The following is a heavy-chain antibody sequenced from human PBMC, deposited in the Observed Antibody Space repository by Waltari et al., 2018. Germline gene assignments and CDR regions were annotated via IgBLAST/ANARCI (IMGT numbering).Heavy chain of an antibody. J-gene: IGHJ2*01. CDR2: IYTSGST. V-gene: IGHV4-4*07. D-gene: IGHD3-22*01. Sequence: QPAGKGLEWIGRIYTSGSTNYNPSLKSRVTMSVDTSKNQFSLKLSSVTAADTAVYYCARDTYYYDSSGYYDWYFDLWGRGTLVTVSS. CDR3: ARDTYYYDSSGYYDWYFDL.